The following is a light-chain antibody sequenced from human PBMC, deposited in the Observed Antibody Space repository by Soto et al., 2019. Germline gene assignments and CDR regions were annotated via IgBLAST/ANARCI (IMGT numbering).Light chain of an antibody. CDR1: QGIRTD. CDR2: SAS. Sequence: DIQMTQSPSSLSASVGDRVTITCRASQGIRTDLGWYQQKPGKAPKRLIYSASSLQSGVPSRFSGSGSGTEFTLTISSMQPEDFATYYCLQHNSYPRTFGQGTKVDIK. CDR3: LQHNSYPRT. V-gene: IGKV1-17*01. J-gene: IGKJ1*01.